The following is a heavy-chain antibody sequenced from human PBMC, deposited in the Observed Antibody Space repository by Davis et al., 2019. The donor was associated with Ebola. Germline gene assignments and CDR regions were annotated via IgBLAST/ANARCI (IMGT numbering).Heavy chain of an antibody. CDR2: IYTSGRT. V-gene: IGHV4-4*07. J-gene: IGHJ6*02. CDR1: GGSIRSFY. Sequence: SETLSLTCSVSGGSIRSFYWTWIRQPAGKGLEWIGHIYTSGRTNYNPSLKSRVIISVDTSKNQFSLKLSSVTAADTAVYYCARAFCIGGICLMDYYGMDVWGQGTTVTVSS. D-gene: IGHD2-8*02. CDR3: ARAFCIGGICLMDYYGMDV.